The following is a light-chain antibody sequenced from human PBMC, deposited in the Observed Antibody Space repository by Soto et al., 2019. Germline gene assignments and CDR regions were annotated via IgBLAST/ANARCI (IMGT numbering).Light chain of an antibody. Sequence: ILLTPSPGTMSLSAGARGTLSCRASQNLGTLYLAWFQQKSGQAPRLLIYSASRRATGIPDRFTGSGSGTDLTLTINRVEPEDFAVYFCQQDAGSPRTFGQGTKVDIK. CDR1: QNLGTLY. CDR3: QQDAGSPRT. V-gene: IGKV3-20*01. CDR2: SAS. J-gene: IGKJ1*01.